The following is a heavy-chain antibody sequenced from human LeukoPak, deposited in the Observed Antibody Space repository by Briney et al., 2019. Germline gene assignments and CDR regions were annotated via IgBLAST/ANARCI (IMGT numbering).Heavy chain of an antibody. CDR3: AKDSGDGYTNHALFDY. Sequence: GGSLRLSCAASGFTFSSYAMSWVHQAPGKWLEWVSAISGSGGSTYYADSVKGRFTISRDNSKNTLYLQMNSLRADDTAVYYCAKDSGDGYTNHALFDYWGQGALVTVSS. CDR1: GFTFSSYA. CDR2: ISGSGGST. V-gene: IGHV3-23*01. D-gene: IGHD5-24*01. J-gene: IGHJ4*02.